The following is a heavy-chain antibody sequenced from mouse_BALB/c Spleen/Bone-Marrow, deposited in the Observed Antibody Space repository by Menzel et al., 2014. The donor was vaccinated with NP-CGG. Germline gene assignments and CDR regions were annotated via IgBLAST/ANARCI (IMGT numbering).Heavy chain of an antibody. CDR3: VRDYYGSYFDV. D-gene: IGHD1-1*01. CDR2: IWTGGGT. CDR1: GFSLTSYD. V-gene: IGHV2-9-2*01. Sequence: ESGSGLVAPSQSLSITCTVSGFSLTSYDISWIRPPPGKGLEWLGVIWTGGGTNYNSAFMPRLSISKDNSKSQVFSKMNSLQTDDTAIYYCVRDYYGSYFDVWGAGTTVTVSS. J-gene: IGHJ1*01.